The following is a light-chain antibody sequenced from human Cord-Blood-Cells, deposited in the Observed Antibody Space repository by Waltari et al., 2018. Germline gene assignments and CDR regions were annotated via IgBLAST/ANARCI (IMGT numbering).Light chain of an antibody. Sequence: EIVLTQSPATLSLSPGERATLSCRASQSVSSYLAWYQQKPGQAPRLLIYDASNSATGIPARFSGSGSGTDFTLTISSLEPEDFAVYYCQQRSNWTPGYSFGQGTKLEIK. CDR3: QQRSNWTPGYS. CDR2: DAS. V-gene: IGKV3-11*01. J-gene: IGKJ2*03. CDR1: QSVSSY.